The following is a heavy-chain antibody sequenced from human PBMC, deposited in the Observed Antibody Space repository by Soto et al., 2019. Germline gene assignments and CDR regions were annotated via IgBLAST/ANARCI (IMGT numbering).Heavy chain of an antibody. CDR3: AKGGYCSSTSCYHAFDI. CDR1: GFTFSSYG. J-gene: IGHJ3*02. CDR2: ISYDGSNK. Sequence: QVQLVESGGGVVQPGRSLRLSCAASGFTFSSYGTHWVRQAPGKGLEWVAVISYDGSNKYYADSVKGRFTISRDNSKNTLYLQMNSLRAEDTAVYYCAKGGYCSSTSCYHAFDIWGQGTMVTVSS. D-gene: IGHD2-2*01. V-gene: IGHV3-30*18.